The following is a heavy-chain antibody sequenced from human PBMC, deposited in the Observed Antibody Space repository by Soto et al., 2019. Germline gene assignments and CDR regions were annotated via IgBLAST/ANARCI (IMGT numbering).Heavy chain of an antibody. CDR1: GGSISSGGYY. CDR3: ARARKVPYSSSSGSWLLIDY. D-gene: IGHD6-6*01. CDR2: IYYSGNT. V-gene: IGHV4-31*03. J-gene: IGHJ4*02. Sequence: QVQLQESGPGLVKPSQTLSLTCTVSGGSISSGGYYWSWIRQHPGKGLEWIGYIYYSGNTYYNPSLNSRVTISVHTSTNHFSLKLSSVTAADAAVYYCARARKVPYSSSSGSWLLIDYWGQGTLVTVSS.